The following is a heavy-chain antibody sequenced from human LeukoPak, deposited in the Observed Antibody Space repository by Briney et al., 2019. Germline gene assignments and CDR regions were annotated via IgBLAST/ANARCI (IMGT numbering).Heavy chain of an antibody. CDR1: GFTFDDYA. CDR3: AIALTYYYDSSGYYCL. Sequence: PGGSLRLSCAASGFTFDDYAMHWVRQAPGKGLEWVSGISWNSGSIGYADSVKGRFTISRDNAKNSLYLQTNSLRAEDTALYYCAIALTYYYDSSGYYCLWGQGTLVTVSS. D-gene: IGHD3-22*01. CDR2: ISWNSGSI. J-gene: IGHJ4*02. V-gene: IGHV3-9*01.